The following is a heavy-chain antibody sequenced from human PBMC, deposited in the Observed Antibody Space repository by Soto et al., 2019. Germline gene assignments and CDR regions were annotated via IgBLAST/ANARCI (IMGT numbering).Heavy chain of an antibody. CDR1: GGTFSSYT. D-gene: IGHD3-9*01. J-gene: IGHJ4*02. CDR3: AREGSFEWVFDY. Sequence: ASVKVSCKASGGTFSSYTISWVRQAPGQGLERMGRIIPILGIANYAQKFQGRVTLTADKSTSTAYMELSSLRSEDTAVYYCAREGSFEWVFDYWGQGTLVTVSS. CDR2: IIPILGIA. V-gene: IGHV1-69*04.